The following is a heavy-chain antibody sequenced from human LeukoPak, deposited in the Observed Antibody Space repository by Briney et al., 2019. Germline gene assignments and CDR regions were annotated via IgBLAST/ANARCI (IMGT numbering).Heavy chain of an antibody. CDR3: AGLGITMIGGV. V-gene: IGHV3-23*01. CDR2: ISGSGGST. D-gene: IGHD3-10*02. CDR1: GFTFSSYG. Sequence: PGGSLRLSCAASGFTFSSYGMSWVRQAPGKGLGWVSAISGSGGSTYYADSVKGRFTISRDNAKNSLYLQMNSLRAEDTAVYYCAGLGITMIGGVWGKGTTVTISS. J-gene: IGHJ6*04.